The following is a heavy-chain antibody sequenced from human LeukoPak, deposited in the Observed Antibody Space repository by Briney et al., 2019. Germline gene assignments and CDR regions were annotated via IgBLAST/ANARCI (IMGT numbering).Heavy chain of an antibody. V-gene: IGHV4-59*01. CDR2: IYYSGST. J-gene: IGHJ6*02. CDR3: ARDSGYGSGIAFYYYGMDV. D-gene: IGHD3-10*01. Sequence: SETLSLTCTVSGGSMSYYYWSWIRQPPGKGLEWIGYIYYSGSTNYNPSLKSRVTISVDTSKNQFSLKLSSVTAADTAVYYCARDSGYGSGIAFYYYGMDVWGQGTTVTVSS. CDR1: GGSMSYYY.